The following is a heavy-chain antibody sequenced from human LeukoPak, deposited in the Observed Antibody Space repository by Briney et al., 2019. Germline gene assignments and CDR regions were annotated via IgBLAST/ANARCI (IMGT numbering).Heavy chain of an antibody. Sequence: SETLSLTCTVSGGSISSNYWSWVRQPPGKGLEWIGYMYYTGSPYYNPSLKSRVTMSVDTSRNQFSLKLTSVTAADTAVYYCARATDSYGDLPRFDPWGQGTLVTVSS. D-gene: IGHD3-10*01. V-gene: IGHV4-59*01. CDR3: ARATDSYGDLPRFDP. J-gene: IGHJ5*02. CDR1: GGSISSNY. CDR2: MYYTGSP.